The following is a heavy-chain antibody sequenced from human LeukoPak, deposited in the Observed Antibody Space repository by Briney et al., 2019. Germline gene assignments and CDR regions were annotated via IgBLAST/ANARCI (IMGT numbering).Heavy chain of an antibody. Sequence: SETLSLTCTVSGGSISSGDYYWSWIRQPPGKGLEWIGYIYYSGSTYYIPSLKSRVTISVDTSKNQFSLKLSSVTAADTAVYYCASRVGDDYSSSWYTNWGQGTLVTVSS. CDR1: GGSISSGDYY. V-gene: IGHV4-30-4*01. D-gene: IGHD6-13*01. J-gene: IGHJ4*02. CDR2: IYYSGST. CDR3: ASRVGDDYSSSWYTN.